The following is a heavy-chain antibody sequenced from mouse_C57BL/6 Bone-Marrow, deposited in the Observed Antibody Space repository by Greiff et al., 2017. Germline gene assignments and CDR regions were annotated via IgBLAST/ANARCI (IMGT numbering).Heavy chain of an antibody. CDR3: ARGRRGFAY. J-gene: IGHJ3*01. Sequence: EVKLVESGGGLVKPGGSLKLPCAASGFTFSDYGMHWVRQALEKGLEWVAYISSGSSTIYYADTVKGRFTISRDNAKNTLFLQMTSLRSEDTAMYYCARGRRGFAYWGQGTLVTVSA. CDR2: ISSGSSTI. CDR1: GFTFSDYG. V-gene: IGHV5-17*01.